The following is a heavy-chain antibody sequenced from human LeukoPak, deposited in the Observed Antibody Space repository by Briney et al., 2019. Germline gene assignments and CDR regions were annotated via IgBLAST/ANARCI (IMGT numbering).Heavy chain of an antibody. CDR1: GGSISTTNW. D-gene: IGHD6-25*01. Sequence: SETLSLTCDVSGGSISTTNWWTWVRQPPGGGLEWIGEVHLSGRTHYSPSLESRVTMSVDMSENHVSLQLTSVTAADSAVYYCAREGGFYRPLDYSGPGTLVIVSA. CDR3: AREGGFYRPLDY. CDR2: VHLSGRT. V-gene: IGHV4-4*02. J-gene: IGHJ4*02.